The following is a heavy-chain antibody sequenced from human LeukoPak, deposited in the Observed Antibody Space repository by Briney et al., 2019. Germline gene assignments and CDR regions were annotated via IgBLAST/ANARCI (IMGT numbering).Heavy chain of an antibody. CDR2: IYYSGST. D-gene: IGHD3-3*01. J-gene: IGHJ6*02. Sequence: PSETLSLTCAVSGGSISSYYWSWIRQPPGKGLEWIGYIYYSGSTNYNPSLKSRVTISVDTSENQFSLKLSSVTAADTAVYYCARDLVGYDLWSGYLDYYGMDVWGQGTTVTVSS. V-gene: IGHV4-59*01. CDR3: ARDLVGYDLWSGYLDYYGMDV. CDR1: GGSISSYY.